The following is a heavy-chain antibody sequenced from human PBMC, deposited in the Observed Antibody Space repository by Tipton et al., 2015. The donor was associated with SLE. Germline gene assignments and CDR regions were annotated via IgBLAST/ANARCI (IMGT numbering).Heavy chain of an antibody. V-gene: IGHV4-34*01. CDR2: INHSGST. Sequence: TLSLTCAVYGGSFSGYYWSWIRQPPGKGLEWIGEINHSGSTNYSPSLKNRVTLSVDTSKNQFSLKLSSVTAADTAVYYCAGLYSRHGNHYGMDVWGQGTTVTVSS. J-gene: IGHJ6*02. CDR1: GGSFSGYY. CDR3: AGLYSRHGNHYGMDV. D-gene: IGHD6-13*01.